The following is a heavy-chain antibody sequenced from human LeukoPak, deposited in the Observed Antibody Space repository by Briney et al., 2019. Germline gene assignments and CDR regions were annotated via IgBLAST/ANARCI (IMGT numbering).Heavy chain of an antibody. V-gene: IGHV3-33*08. D-gene: IGHD1-7*01. J-gene: IGHJ3*02. CDR2: IWNDGSNQ. Sequence: GGSLRLSCAASGFTFSSYAMHWVRQAPGKGLEWVAVIWNDGSNQYYADSVKGRFTISRDNSMNTLYLQMNSLTFEDTALYYCARPSGTWGAFDIWGQGTMVTVSS. CDR1: GFTFSSYA. CDR3: ARPSGTWGAFDI.